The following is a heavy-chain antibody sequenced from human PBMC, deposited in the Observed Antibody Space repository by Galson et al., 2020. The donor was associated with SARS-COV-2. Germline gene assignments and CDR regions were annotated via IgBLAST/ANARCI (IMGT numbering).Heavy chain of an antibody. V-gene: IGHV3-30*04. CDR1: GFTFSSYA. D-gene: IGHD2-15*01. CDR3: ARECCSGGSCYSDY. J-gene: IGHJ4*02. CDR2: ISYDGSNK. Sequence: GGSLRLSCAASGFTFSSYAMHWVRQAPGKGLEWVAVISYDGSNKYYADSVKGRFTISRDNSKNTLYLQMNSLRAEDTAVYYCARECCSGGSCYSDYWGQGTLVTVSS.